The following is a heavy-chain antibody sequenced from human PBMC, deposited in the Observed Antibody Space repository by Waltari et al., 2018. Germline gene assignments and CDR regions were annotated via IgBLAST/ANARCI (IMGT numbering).Heavy chain of an antibody. CDR3: TTWLPTIVLGFFNWFDP. D-gene: IGHD3-10*01. Sequence: EVQLVESGGGLVKPGGSLRLSCAASGFTFSNAWMSWVRQAPGQGLEWVGRIKSKTDGGTTDYAAPVKGRFTISRDDSKNTLYLQMNSLKTEDTAVYYCTTWLPTIVLGFFNWFDPWGQGTLVTVSS. V-gene: IGHV3-15*01. CDR1: GFTFSNAW. J-gene: IGHJ5*02. CDR2: IKSKTDGGTT.